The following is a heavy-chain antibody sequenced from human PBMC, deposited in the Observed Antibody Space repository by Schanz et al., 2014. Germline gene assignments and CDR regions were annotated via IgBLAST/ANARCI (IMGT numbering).Heavy chain of an antibody. J-gene: IGHJ1*01. D-gene: IGHD2-21*02. V-gene: IGHV3-64D*06. CDR2: STRSGGGT. CDR3: VEDSYGAGDCCPSEYFQH. Sequence: EVQLVESGGYLVQPGGSLRLSCSAPGFTFSSYAMHWVRQASGKGLEYVAASTRSGGGTYYSDSVKGRFTISRDNSKNTLYLHMSSLRHEDAAVYDYVEDSYGAGDCCPSEYFQHWGQGTLVTVSS. CDR1: GFTFSSYA.